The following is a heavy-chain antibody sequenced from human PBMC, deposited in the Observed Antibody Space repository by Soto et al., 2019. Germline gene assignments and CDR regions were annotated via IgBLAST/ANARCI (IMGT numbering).Heavy chain of an antibody. CDR3: ATSPIKDGDLFYYYYMDV. J-gene: IGHJ6*03. D-gene: IGHD4-17*01. CDR1: GFTFSSYA. Sequence: GGSLRLSCAASGFTFSSYAMSWVRQAPGKGLEWVSAISGSGGSTYYADSVKGRFTISRDNSKNTLYLQMNSLRAEDTAVYYCATSPIKDGDLFYYYYMDVWGKGTTVTVSS. CDR2: ISGSGGST. V-gene: IGHV3-23*01.